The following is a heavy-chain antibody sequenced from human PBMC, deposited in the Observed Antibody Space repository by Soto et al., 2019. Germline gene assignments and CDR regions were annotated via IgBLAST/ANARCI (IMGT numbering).Heavy chain of an antibody. Sequence: QVHLQESGPGLVKPSETLSLICGVSGDSLSSVNWWSWVRQSPGKGLEWIGEIYHSGSTNYNPSLKSRVTMSVDKSKNQFSLQLTSVTAADTAVYYCATFSGFFTISAYDAWGQGILVTVSS. CDR2: IYHSGST. V-gene: IGHV4-4*02. CDR3: ATFSGFFTISAYDA. CDR1: GDSLSSVNW. J-gene: IGHJ5*02. D-gene: IGHD2-8*01.